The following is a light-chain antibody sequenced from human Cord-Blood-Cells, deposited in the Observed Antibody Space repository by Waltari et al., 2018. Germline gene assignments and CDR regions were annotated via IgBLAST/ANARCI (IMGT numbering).Light chain of an antibody. CDR3: QQYNNWPYT. Sequence: DIVMTQSLSTLSVSSLESPTLSCGASQSVSSNLAWYQQKPGQAPRLLIYGASTRATGIPARFSGSGSGTEFTLTISSLQSEDFAVYYCQQYNNWPYTFGQGTKLEIK. J-gene: IGKJ2*01. CDR2: GAS. V-gene: IGKV3-15*01. CDR1: QSVSSN.